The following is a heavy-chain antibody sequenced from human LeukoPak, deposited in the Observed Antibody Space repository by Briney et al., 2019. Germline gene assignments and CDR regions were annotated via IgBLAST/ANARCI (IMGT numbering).Heavy chain of an antibody. CDR3: ARDPNGSLDY. CDR1: GFTVSSNY. J-gene: IGHJ4*02. V-gene: IGHV3-53*01. CDR2: IYSGSST. D-gene: IGHD1-26*01. Sequence: GGSLRLSCAASGFTVSSNYMSWVRQAPGKGLEWVSVIYSGSSTYYADSVKGRFTISRDNSKNTLYLQMNSLRAEDTAVYYCARDPNGSLDYWGQGTLVTVSS.